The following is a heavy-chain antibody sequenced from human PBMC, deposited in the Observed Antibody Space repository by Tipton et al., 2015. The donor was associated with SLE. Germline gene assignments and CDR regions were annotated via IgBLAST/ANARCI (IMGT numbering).Heavy chain of an antibody. CDR1: GFTFSSYE. Sequence: SLRLSCAASGFTFSSYEMNWVRQAPGKGLEWVSYISSSGSTIYYADSVKGRFTISRDNAKNSLYLQMNSLRAEDTAVYYCARKASKTYWHFDLWGRGTLVTVSS. V-gene: IGHV3-48*03. CDR3: ARKASKTYWHFDL. J-gene: IGHJ2*01. CDR2: ISSSGSTI. D-gene: IGHD1-14*01.